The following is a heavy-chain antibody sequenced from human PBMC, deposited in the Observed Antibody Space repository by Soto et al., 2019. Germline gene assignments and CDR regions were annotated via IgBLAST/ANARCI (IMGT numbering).Heavy chain of an antibody. CDR3: AKEVRPYSSSSDGPFAC. V-gene: IGHV3-66*01. CDR1: GFTVSSNY. Sequence: EVQLVESGGGLVQPGGSLRLSCAASGFTVSSNYMSWVRQAPGKGLEWVSIIYRGGSTSYADSVKGRFTISRDNSKNTLYLQMNSMRPEDTGVYYCAKEVRPYSSSSDGPFACWGQGTMITVSS. D-gene: IGHD6-6*01. J-gene: IGHJ4*02. CDR2: IYRGGST.